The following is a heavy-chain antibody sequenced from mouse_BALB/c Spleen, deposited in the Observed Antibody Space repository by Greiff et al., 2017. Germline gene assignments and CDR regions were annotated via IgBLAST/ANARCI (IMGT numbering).Heavy chain of an antibody. CDR1: GFTFSSYA. CDR3: ARGDGRAWFAY. Sequence: EVKLVESGGGLVKPGGSLKLSCAASGFTFSSYAMSWVRQTPEKRLEWVASISSGGSTYYPDSVKGRFTISRDNARNILYLQMSSLRSEDTAMYYCARGDGRAWFAYWGQGTLVTVSA. CDR2: ISSGGST. J-gene: IGHJ3*01. V-gene: IGHV5-6-5*01. D-gene: IGHD1-1*01.